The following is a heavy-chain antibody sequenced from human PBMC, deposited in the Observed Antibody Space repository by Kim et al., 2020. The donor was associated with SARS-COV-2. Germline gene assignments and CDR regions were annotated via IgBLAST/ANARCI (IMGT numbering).Heavy chain of an antibody. CDR3: ARDWITIFGVVIQGGMDV. Sequence: GGSLRLSCAASGFTFSSYAMHWVRQAPGKGLEWVAVISYDGSNKYYADSVKGRFTISRDNSKNTLYLQMNSLRAEDTAVYYCARDWITIFGVVIQGGMDVWGQGTTVTVSS. D-gene: IGHD3-3*01. CDR1: GFTFSSYA. CDR2: ISYDGSNK. J-gene: IGHJ6*02. V-gene: IGHV3-30*04.